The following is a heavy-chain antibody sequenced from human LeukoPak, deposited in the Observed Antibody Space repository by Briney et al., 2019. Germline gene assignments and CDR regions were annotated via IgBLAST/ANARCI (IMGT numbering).Heavy chain of an antibody. V-gene: IGHV3-53*01. J-gene: IGHJ3*02. Sequence: GGSLRLSCAASGFTVSSNYMSWVRQAPGKGLEWVSVIYSGGSTYYADSVKGRFTISRDNSKNTLYLQMNSLRAEDTAVYYCAGAKEMATINDAFDIWGQGTMVTVSS. CDR1: GFTVSSNY. D-gene: IGHD5-24*01. CDR3: AGAKEMATINDAFDI. CDR2: IYSGGST.